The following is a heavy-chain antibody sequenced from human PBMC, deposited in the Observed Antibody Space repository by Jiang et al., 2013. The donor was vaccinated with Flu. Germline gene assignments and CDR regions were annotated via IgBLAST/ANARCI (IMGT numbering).Heavy chain of an antibody. J-gene: IGHJ5*02. V-gene: IGHV1-18*01. CDR2: ISAHNGNT. CDR1: GYTFTSYG. D-gene: IGHD6-19*01. Sequence: SGAEVKKPGASVRVSCKASGYTFTSYGISWVRQAPGQGLEWMGWISAHNGNTNYAQKLQGRVTMTTDTSTSTAYMELRSLRSDDTAVYYCARSGTYRIAVAANNWFDPWGQGTLVTVSS. CDR3: ARSGTYRIAVAANNWFDP.